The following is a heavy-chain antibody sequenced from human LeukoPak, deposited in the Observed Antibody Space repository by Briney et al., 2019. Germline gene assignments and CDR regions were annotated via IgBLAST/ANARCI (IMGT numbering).Heavy chain of an antibody. CDR3: ARKTQARYGDYRD. CDR1: GYTFTGYY. D-gene: IGHD4-17*01. J-gene: IGHJ4*02. CDR2: INPNSGGT. Sequence: ASVKVSCKASGYTFTGYYMHWVRQAPGQGLEWMGWINPNSGGTNYAQKFQGRVTMTRDTSISTAYMELSRLRSDDTAVYYCARKTQARYGDYRDWGQGTLVTVSS. V-gene: IGHV1-2*02.